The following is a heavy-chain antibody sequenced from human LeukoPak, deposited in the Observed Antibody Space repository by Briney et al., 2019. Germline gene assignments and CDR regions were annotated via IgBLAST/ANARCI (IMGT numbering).Heavy chain of an antibody. CDR2: INPNSGGT. D-gene: IGHD2-15*01. J-gene: IGHJ6*03. CDR3: ARELRSRLTLLRYYYYMDV. Sequence: AASLKVSCKASGYTFTSFDMNWVRPATGQGLEWMGWINPNSGGTNYAQKFQGRVTMTRDTSISTAYMELSRLRSDDTAVYYCARELRSRLTLLRYYYYMDVWGKGTTVTISS. V-gene: IGHV1-2*02. CDR1: GYTFTSFD.